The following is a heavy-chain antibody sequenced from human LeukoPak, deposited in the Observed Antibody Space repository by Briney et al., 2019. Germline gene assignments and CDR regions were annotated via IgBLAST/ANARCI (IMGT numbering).Heavy chain of an antibody. CDR1: GFTFSDYY. Sequence: PGGSLRLSCAASGFTFSDYYMSWIRQAPGKGLEWGSYISSSGSTINYADSVKGRFTISRDSAKKSLFLQMNSLRAEDTAVYYCARVGSSGYPIDYWGQGTLVTVSS. CDR2: ISSSGSTI. D-gene: IGHD3-22*01. CDR3: ARVGSSGYPIDY. J-gene: IGHJ4*02. V-gene: IGHV3-11*01.